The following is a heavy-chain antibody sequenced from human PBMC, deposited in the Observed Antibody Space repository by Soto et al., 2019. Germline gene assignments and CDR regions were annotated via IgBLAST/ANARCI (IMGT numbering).Heavy chain of an antibody. CDR2: IYPGDSDT. CDR1: GYSFTSYW. V-gene: IGHV5-51*01. D-gene: IGHD3-10*01. CDR3: ASTYYYGSGSYYSTYYGMDV. J-gene: IGHJ6*02. Sequence: GESLKISCKGSGYSFTSYWIGWVRQMPGKGLEWMGIIYPGDSDTRYSPSFQGQVTISADKSISTAYLQWSSLKASDTAMYYCASTYYYGSGSYYSTYYGMDVWGQGTTVTVSS.